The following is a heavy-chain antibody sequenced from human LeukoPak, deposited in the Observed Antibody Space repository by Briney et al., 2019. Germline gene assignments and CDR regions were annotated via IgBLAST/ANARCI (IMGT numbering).Heavy chain of an antibody. J-gene: IGHJ6*04. CDR2: IIPIFGTA. CDR3: ARSTFPEEHYYYGMDV. Sequence: SVKVSCKASGCTFSSYAISWVRQAPGQGLEWMGGIIPIFGTANYAQKFQGRVTITADESTSTAYMELSSLRSEDTAVYYCARSTFPEEHYYYGMDVWGKGTTVTVSS. D-gene: IGHD1-26*01. CDR1: GCTFSSYA. V-gene: IGHV1-69*13.